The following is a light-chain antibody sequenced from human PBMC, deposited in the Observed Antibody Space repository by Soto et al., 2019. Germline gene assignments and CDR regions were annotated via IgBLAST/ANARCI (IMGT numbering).Light chain of an antibody. CDR3: TSYTNCSLYV. CDR2: EVS. Sequence: QSALTQPASVSGSPGQSITISCTGTSSDVGGYNYVSWYQQHPGKAPKLMIYEVSNRPSGVSNRFSGSKSGNTASLTISGLQAEDEADYYCTSYTNCSLYVFGTGTKLTVL. CDR1: SSDVGGYNY. V-gene: IGLV2-14*01. J-gene: IGLJ1*01.